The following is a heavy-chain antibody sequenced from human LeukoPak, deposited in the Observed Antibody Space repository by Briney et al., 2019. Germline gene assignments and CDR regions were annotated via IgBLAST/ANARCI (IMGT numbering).Heavy chain of an antibody. CDR1: GYTFTSYY. Sequence: RASVKVSCKASGYTFTSYYMHWVRQAPGQGLEWMGIINPSGGSTSYAQKFQGRVTITRNTSISTAFMELSSLRSEDTAVYYCARRAVGNSYYYYMDVWGEGTTVTVSS. CDR3: ARRAVGNSYYYYMDV. D-gene: IGHD6-19*01. J-gene: IGHJ6*03. CDR2: INPSGGST. V-gene: IGHV1-46*01.